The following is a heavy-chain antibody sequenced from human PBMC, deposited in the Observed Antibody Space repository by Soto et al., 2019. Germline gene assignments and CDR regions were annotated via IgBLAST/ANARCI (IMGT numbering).Heavy chain of an antibody. CDR2: ISAYNGNT. CDR1: GYTFTNFG. V-gene: IGHV1-18*01. Sequence: GASVKVSCKASGYTFTNFGISWVRQAPGQGLEWMGWISAYNGNTNYAQKFQGRVTMTTDTSTSTAYMEGRRLRFDDTAVYDCANERTPIEFRGQGTLVTVSA. CDR3: ANERTPIEF. D-gene: IGHD2-15*01. J-gene: IGHJ4*02.